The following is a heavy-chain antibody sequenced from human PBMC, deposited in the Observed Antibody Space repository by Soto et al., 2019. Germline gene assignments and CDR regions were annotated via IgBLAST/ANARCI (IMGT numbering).Heavy chain of an antibody. CDR1: GYTFTSYY. V-gene: IGHV1-46*03. CDR3: ARGGGIVVATAPYDH. J-gene: IGHJ4*02. Sequence: QVQLVQSGAEVKKPGASVKVSCKASGYTFTSYYMNWVRQAPGQGLEWLGIINPSGGYTTYAQRFRGRVTTTSDTSTSTVHMWLGSLTSEDTAVYYCARGGGIVVATAPYDHWGQGTLVTVSS. D-gene: IGHD2-21*02. CDR2: INPSGGYT.